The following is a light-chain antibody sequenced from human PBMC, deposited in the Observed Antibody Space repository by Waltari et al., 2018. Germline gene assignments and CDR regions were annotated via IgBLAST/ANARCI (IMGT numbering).Light chain of an antibody. CDR2: QDK. Sequence: SYELTQPPSVSVSAGQTASITCSGDKLGHKFVCWFQQRPGQSPFLVIYQDKKRPSGIPERFSGSNSGNTATLTISGTQPLDEADYYCQAWDSSSDSYVFGSGTKVTV. J-gene: IGLJ1*01. CDR3: QAWDSSSDSYV. CDR1: KLGHKF. V-gene: IGLV3-1*01.